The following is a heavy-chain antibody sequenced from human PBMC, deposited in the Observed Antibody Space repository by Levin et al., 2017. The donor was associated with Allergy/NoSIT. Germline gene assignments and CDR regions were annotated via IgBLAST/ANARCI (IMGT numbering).Heavy chain of an antibody. Sequence: GGSLRLSCKASGYTFTSYGISWVRQAPGQGLEWMGWISAYNGNTNYAQKLQGRVTMTTDTSTSTAYMELRSLRSDDTAVYYCARDQEQQLVYPGPGGGYWGQGTLVTVSS. J-gene: IGHJ4*02. CDR2: ISAYNGNT. CDR1: GYTFTSYG. CDR3: ARDQEQQLVYPGPGGGY. D-gene: IGHD6-13*01. V-gene: IGHV1-18*01.